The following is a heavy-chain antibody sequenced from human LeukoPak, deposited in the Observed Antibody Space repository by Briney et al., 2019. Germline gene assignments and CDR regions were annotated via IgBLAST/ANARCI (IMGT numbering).Heavy chain of an antibody. D-gene: IGHD5-24*01. J-gene: IGHJ4*02. V-gene: IGHV5-51*01. CDR1: GYSFTSYW. CDR3: ARRKGDGYPPDSYYFDY. Sequence: GESLKISCKGSGYSFTSYWIGWVRQMPGKGLEWMGIIYPGDSDTRYSPSFQGQVTISADKSISTAYLQWSSLKASDTAMYYCARRKGDGYPPDSYYFDYWGQGTLVTVSS. CDR2: IYPGDSDT.